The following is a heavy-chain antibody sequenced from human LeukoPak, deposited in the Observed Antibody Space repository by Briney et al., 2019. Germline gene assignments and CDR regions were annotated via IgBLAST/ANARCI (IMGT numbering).Heavy chain of an antibody. Sequence: SQTLSLTCAISGDSVSSNGAAWNWIRQSPSRGLEWLGRTYYRSTWYNDYAVSVRGRITVNPDTSKNQFSLHLNSVTPEDTAVYYCARRLTQYDCFDPWGQGILVTVSS. V-gene: IGHV6-1*01. CDR1: GDSVSSNGAA. D-gene: IGHD2-2*01. CDR2: TYYRSTWYN. CDR3: ARRLTQYDCFDP. J-gene: IGHJ5*02.